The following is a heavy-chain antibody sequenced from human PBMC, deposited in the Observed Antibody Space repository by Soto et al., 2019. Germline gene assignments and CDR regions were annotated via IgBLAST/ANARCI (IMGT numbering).Heavy chain of an antibody. CDR1: GLIFSDFG. CDR3: ARGSTNPTDY. J-gene: IGHJ4*02. CDR2: IWYDGTNK. Sequence: QVQLVESGGGVVQPGRSLRLSCAAAGLIFSDFGMHWVRQAPGKGLEWVAVIWYDGTNKYYAGSGKGRFTISRDNSKNTLSLQMNSLRAEDTAVYYCARGSTNPTDYWGQGTLVTVSS. V-gene: IGHV3-33*01.